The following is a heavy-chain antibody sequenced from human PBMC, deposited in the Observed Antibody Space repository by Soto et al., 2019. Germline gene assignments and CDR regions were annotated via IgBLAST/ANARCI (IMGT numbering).Heavy chain of an antibody. CDR2: IIPIFGTA. J-gene: IGHJ4*02. CDR3: AGVRGDFWSVSSFDY. Sequence: QVQLVQSGAEVKKPGSSVKVSCKASGGTFSSYAISWVRQAPGQGLEWMGGIIPIFGTANYAQKFQGRVTIAAHATTSTADMGLGSLRSEDTAVYYCAGVRGDFWSVSSFDYLGQGTMGTVSS. D-gene: IGHD3-3*01. V-gene: IGHV1-69*01. CDR1: GGTFSSYA.